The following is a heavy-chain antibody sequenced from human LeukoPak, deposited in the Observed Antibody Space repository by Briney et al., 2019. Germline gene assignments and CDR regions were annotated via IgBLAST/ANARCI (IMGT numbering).Heavy chain of an antibody. CDR2: IKQDGSEK. CDR3: ARDVLAAAGSLNWFDP. J-gene: IGHJ5*02. CDR1: GFTFSSYW. V-gene: IGHV3-7*03. D-gene: IGHD6-13*01. Sequence: GGSLRLSCAASGFTFSSYWMSWVRQAPGKGLEWVANIKQDGSEKYYEDSVKGRFTISRDNAKNSLYLQMNSLRAEDTAVYYCARDVLAAAGSLNWFDPWGQGTLVTVSS.